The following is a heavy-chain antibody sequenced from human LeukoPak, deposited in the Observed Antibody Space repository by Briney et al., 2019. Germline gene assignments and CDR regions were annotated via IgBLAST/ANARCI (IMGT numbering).Heavy chain of an antibody. CDR1: GFTFSDYY. V-gene: IGHV3-11*04. CDR3: ASMVLWFGELPSKYNWFDP. CDR2: ISSSGSTI. J-gene: IGHJ5*02. Sequence: PGGSLRLSCAASGFTFSDYYMSWIRQAPGKGLEWVSYISSSGSTIYYADSVKGRFTISRDNAKNSLYLQMNSLRAEDTAVYYCASMVLWFGELPSKYNWFDPWGQGTLVTVSS. D-gene: IGHD3-10*01.